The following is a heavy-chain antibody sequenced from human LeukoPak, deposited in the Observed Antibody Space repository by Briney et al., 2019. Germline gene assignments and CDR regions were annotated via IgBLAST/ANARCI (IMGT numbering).Heavy chain of an antibody. CDR2: IYPGASDT. CDR1: GYSFTSYW. D-gene: IGHD3-10*01. J-gene: IGHJ4*02. CDR3: ARLVRGVYVDY. V-gene: IGHV5-51*01. Sequence: KTGGSLRLSCKGSGYSFTSYWIGCVRQMPGKGLGWMGIIYPGASDTRYSPSFQGQATISADKSISTAYLQWSSLKASDTAMYYCARLVRGVYVDYWGQGTLVTVSS.